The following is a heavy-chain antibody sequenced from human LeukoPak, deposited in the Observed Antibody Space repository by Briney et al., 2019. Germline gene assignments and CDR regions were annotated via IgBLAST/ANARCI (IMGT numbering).Heavy chain of an antibody. CDR3: ARPSQFRYYFDY. J-gene: IGHJ4*02. CDR2: INPNSGGT. Sequence: ASVKVSCKASGYTFTGYYMHWVRQAPGQGLEWMGWINPNSGGTNYAQKFQGRVTMTRDTSISTAYMELSGLRSDDTAVYYCARPSQFRYYFDYWGQGTLVTVSS. V-gene: IGHV1-2*02. D-gene: IGHD2-21*01. CDR1: GYTFTGYY.